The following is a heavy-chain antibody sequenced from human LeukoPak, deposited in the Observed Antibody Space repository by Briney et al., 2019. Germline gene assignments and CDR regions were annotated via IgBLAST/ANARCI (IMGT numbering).Heavy chain of an antibody. CDR2: IIPIFGTA. CDR1: GGTFISYA. V-gene: IGHV1-69*13. D-gene: IGHD4-23*01. J-gene: IGHJ5*02. Sequence: SVKVSCKASGGTFISYAISWVRQAPGQGLEWMGGIIPIFGTANYAQKFQGRVTITADESTSTAYMELSSLRSEDTAVYYCARDQDGGNWFDPWGQGTLVTVSS. CDR3: ARDQDGGNWFDP.